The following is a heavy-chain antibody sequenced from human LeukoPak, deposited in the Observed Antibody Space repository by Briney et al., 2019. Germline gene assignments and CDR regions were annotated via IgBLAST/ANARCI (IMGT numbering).Heavy chain of an antibody. V-gene: IGHV3-64*01. J-gene: IGHJ6*02. CDR1: GFTFSNYS. D-gene: IGHD4-17*01. CDR2: ISSNGGST. Sequence: GGSLRLSCVVSGFTFSNYSMHWVRQAPGKGLEYVSAISSNGGSTYYANSVKGRFTISRDNSKNTLYLQMGSLRAEDMAVYYCASSEDYGEFRYRYGMDVWGQGTTVTVSS. CDR3: ASSEDYGEFRYRYGMDV.